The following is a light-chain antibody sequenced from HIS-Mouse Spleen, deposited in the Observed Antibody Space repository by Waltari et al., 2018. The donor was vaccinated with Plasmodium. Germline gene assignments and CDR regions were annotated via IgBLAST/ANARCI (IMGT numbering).Light chain of an antibody. J-gene: IGLJ2*01. V-gene: IGLV2-8*01. CDR1: SSDVGGYNY. CDR2: EVS. CDR3: SSYAGSNKV. Sequence: QSALTQPPSASGSPGQSVTISCTGTSSDVGGYNYVSWYQQHPGKAPKLMIYEVSKRPAGGPERFSGSKSGNTASLTVSGLQAEDEADYYCSSYAGSNKVFGGGTKLTVL.